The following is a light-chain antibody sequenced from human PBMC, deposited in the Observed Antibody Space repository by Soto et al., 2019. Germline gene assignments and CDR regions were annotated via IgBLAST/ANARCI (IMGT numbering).Light chain of an antibody. CDR1: QSVSTR. Sequence: DIQMTQSPSSLSASVGDRITIICPARQSVSTRLAWYQQKPGKAPKLLIYAASSLQSGVPSRFSGSGSGTDFTLTISSLQPEDFATYYCQQSYSTPRTFGQGTKVDIK. J-gene: IGKJ1*01. CDR3: QQSYSTPRT. CDR2: AAS. V-gene: IGKV1-39*01.